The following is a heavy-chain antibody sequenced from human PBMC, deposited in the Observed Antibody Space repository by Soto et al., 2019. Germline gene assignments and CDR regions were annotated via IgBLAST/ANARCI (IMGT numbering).Heavy chain of an antibody. Sequence: PSETLSLTCHVSAGSITSYYWSWIRQPPGNGLELIGNNYNSGNTNYNPSIKSRVTISRDTSKNQFSLKLSSVTAADTAVYYCARLGGYSQSLDPWGQGTLVTVSS. CDR3: ARLGGYSQSLDP. D-gene: IGHD3-22*01. V-gene: IGHV4-59*08. J-gene: IGHJ5*02. CDR2: NYNSGNT. CDR1: AGSITSYY.